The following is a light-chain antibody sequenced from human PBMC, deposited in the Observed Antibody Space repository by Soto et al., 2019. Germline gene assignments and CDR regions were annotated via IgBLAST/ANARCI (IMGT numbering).Light chain of an antibody. CDR2: DAS. J-gene: IGKJ4*01. V-gene: IGKV3-11*01. CDR3: QQRNNWPLT. Sequence: DIVLTQSPGTLSLSPGERDSLSCRASQNVNTFLAWYQHKPGQPPRLLIYDASNRSTGITARFSGSGSGTDFTLTINSLQPEDFAVYYCQQRNNWPLTFGAGTRVEI. CDR1: QNVNTF.